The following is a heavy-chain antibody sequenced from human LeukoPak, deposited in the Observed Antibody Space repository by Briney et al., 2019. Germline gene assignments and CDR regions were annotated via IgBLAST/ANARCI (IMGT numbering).Heavy chain of an antibody. CDR2: IKSDGSEK. CDR3: VEGNSMDY. CDR1: GFSFSSIW. D-gene: IGHD4-23*01. J-gene: IGHJ4*02. Sequence: GGSLRLSCAASGFSFSSIWMSWARQARGKGLEWVASIKSDGSEKYYVDSVKGRFTISRDNAKNSLYLQMNSLRAEDTALYYCVEGNSMDYWGQGPLLPVSS. V-gene: IGHV3-7*05.